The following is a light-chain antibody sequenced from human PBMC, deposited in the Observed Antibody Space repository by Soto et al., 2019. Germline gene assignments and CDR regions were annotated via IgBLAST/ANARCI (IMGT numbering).Light chain of an antibody. CDR3: TSYTSSSTYV. CDR2: DVI. Sequence: QSVLAQPASVSGSPGQSITISCTGSSSDVGGFNYVSWFQQHPGKAPKLLIYDVINRPSGVSHRFSGSKSGNTASLTISGLPAEDEADYYCTSYTSSSTYVFGTGTKVTVL. CDR1: SSDVGGFNY. J-gene: IGLJ1*01. V-gene: IGLV2-14*01.